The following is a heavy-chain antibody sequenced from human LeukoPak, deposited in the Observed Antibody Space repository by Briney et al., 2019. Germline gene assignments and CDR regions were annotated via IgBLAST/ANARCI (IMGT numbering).Heavy chain of an antibody. Sequence: GGSLRLSCTTSGFTFGDYVMSWVRQAPGKGLEWVGFIRGKTFGGTTEYAASVKGRFTISRDDSKSIAYLQMNSLKIEDTAVYYCTRECRGGSGYSDIWFDSWGQGTLVTVSS. CDR1: GFTFGDYV. D-gene: IGHD3-22*01. CDR3: TRECRGGSGYSDIWFDS. CDR2: IRGKTFGGTT. V-gene: IGHV3-49*04. J-gene: IGHJ5*01.